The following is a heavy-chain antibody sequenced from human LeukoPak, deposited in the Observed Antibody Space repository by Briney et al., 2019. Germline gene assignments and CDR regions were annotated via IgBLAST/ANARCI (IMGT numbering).Heavy chain of an antibody. CDR2: INHSGRT. CDR3: ARAYYYDSTGYFEDEY. CDR1: GGSLSGYN. J-gene: IGHJ4*02. Sequence: TSETLSLTCAVYGGSLSGYNWFWIRQPPGKGLEWIGNINHSGRTNYNPSLKSRVTISIDKSENRFSVKLTSVTAADSAVYFCARAYYYDSTGYFEDEYWGQGTLVAVSS. D-gene: IGHD3-22*01. V-gene: IGHV4-34*01.